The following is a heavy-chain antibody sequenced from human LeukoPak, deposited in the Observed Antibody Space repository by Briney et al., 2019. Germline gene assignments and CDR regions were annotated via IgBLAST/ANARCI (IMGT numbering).Heavy chain of an antibody. CDR1: GCTFSTYA. D-gene: IGHD2-15*01. Sequence: GGSLRLSCAASGCTFSTYAMSWVRQPPGKRLEWVSGISDDGGITYYIDSVKGRFTISRDNSKNTLYLQMNSLRAEDTAIYYCAKKDRVFTGTPNFDYWGQGSLVTVSS. J-gene: IGHJ4*02. V-gene: IGHV3-23*01. CDR3: AKKDRVFTGTPNFDY. CDR2: ISDDGGIT.